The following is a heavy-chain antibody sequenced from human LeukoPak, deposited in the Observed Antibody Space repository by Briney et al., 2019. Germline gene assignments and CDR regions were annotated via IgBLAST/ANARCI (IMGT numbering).Heavy chain of an antibody. CDR1: GFTFSSYW. J-gene: IGHJ3*02. Sequence: GGSLRLSCAASGFTFSSYWMSWVRQAPGKGLEWVANIKQDGSEKYYVDSVKGRFTISRDNAKNSLYLQMNSLRAEDTAVYYCARGGYYYDSSGYYPDAFDIWGQGTMVTVSS. D-gene: IGHD3-22*01. V-gene: IGHV3-7*01. CDR3: ARGGYYYDSSGYYPDAFDI. CDR2: IKQDGSEK.